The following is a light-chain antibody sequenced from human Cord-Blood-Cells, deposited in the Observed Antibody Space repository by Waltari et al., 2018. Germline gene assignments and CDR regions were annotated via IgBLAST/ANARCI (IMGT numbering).Light chain of an antibody. CDR3: QQRSNWPSLT. J-gene: IGKJ4*01. CDR2: YAS. Sequence: EILLTQSAATLSLSPGETATLSCRASQSVSSDLDWYQQKPGQAPRLLIYYASNRATGIPARFSGSGSGTDFTLTISSLEPEDFAVYYCQQRSNWPSLTFGGGTKVEIK. V-gene: IGKV3-11*01. CDR1: QSVSSD.